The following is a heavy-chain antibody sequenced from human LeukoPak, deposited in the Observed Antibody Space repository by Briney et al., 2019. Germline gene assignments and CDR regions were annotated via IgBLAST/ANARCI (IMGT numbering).Heavy chain of an antibody. CDR1: GFTFDDYA. V-gene: IGHV3-9*01. D-gene: IGHD2-2*01. Sequence: GGSLRLSCAASGFTFDDYAMHWVRQAPGKGLEWVSGISWNSGSIGYADSVKDRFTISRDNAKNSLYLQMNSLRAEDTALYYCAKGDSPSWNIVVVHGNYFDYWGQGTLVTVSS. CDR3: AKGDSPSWNIVVVHGNYFDY. CDR2: ISWNSGSI. J-gene: IGHJ4*02.